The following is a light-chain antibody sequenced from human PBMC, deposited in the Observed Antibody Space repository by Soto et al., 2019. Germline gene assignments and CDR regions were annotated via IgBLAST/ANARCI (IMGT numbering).Light chain of an antibody. V-gene: IGKV3-15*01. CDR2: GAS. Sequence: EIGLTQSPATLSVSPGERATLSCRASQSVTTNLAWYQQQPGQAPRLLIYGASTRATGFPARFSGSGSGTEFTLTINSLQSEDFAVYYCQQYNNWPLTFGGGTKVDIK. J-gene: IGKJ4*01. CDR3: QQYNNWPLT. CDR1: QSVTTN.